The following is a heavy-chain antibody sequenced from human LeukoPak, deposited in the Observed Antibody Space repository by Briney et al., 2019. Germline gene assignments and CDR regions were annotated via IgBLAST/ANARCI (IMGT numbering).Heavy chain of an antibody. D-gene: IGHD6-19*01. Sequence: GASVKVSCKASGGTFSSYAISWVRQAPGQGLEWMGGIIPIFGTADYAQKFQGRVTITRNTSISTAYMELSSLRSEDTAVYYCARGWRRYSSGWWIYWGQGTLVTVSS. CDR1: GGTFSSYA. CDR3: ARGWRRYSSGWWIY. J-gene: IGHJ4*02. V-gene: IGHV1-69*05. CDR2: IIPIFGTA.